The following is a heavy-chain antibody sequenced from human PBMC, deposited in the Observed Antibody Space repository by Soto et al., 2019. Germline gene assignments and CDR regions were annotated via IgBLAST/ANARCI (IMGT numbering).Heavy chain of an antibody. Sequence: PSETLSLTCTVSGGSISSSSYYWGWIRQPPGKGLEWIGSIYYSGSTYYNPSLKSRVTIYVDTSKNQFSLKLSSVTAADTAVYYCARAYCSSTSCYWGYGFDPWGQGTLVTVSS. CDR2: IYYSGST. J-gene: IGHJ5*02. CDR1: GGSISSSSYY. V-gene: IGHV4-39*01. D-gene: IGHD2-2*01. CDR3: ARAYCSSTSCYWGYGFDP.